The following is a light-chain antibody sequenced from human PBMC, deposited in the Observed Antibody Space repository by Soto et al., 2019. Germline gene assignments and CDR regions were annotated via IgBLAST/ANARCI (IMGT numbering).Light chain of an antibody. J-gene: IGLJ3*02. CDR2: EVT. CDR1: SSDVGGFDY. Sequence: QSVLTQPASVSGSPGQSITISCTGTSSDVGGFDYVSWFQQHPGKVPKLMIYEVTNRPSGVSNRFSGSKSGYTASLTISGLQAEDEADYYCSSYTTRSTWVFGGGTKLTVL. V-gene: IGLV2-14*03. CDR3: SSYTTRSTWV.